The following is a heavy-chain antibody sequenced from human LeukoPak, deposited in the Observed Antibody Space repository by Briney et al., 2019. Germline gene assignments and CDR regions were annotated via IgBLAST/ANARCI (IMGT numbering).Heavy chain of an antibody. J-gene: IGHJ4*02. D-gene: IGHD2-15*01. V-gene: IGHV1-69*05. CDR2: IIPIFGTA. CDR1: GGTFSSYA. CDR3: ARDPEAGYCSGGSCYGQGY. Sequence: ASVKVSCKASGGTFSSYAISWVRQAPGQGLEWMGRIIPIFGTANYAQKFQGRVTITTDESTSTAYMELSSLRSEDTAVYYCARDPEAGYCSGGSCYGQGYWGQGTLVTVSS.